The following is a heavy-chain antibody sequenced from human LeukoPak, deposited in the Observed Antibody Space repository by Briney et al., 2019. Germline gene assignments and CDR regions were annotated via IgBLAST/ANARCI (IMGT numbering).Heavy chain of an antibody. CDR3: AKDYYGSRSSVSNAFDI. J-gene: IGHJ3*02. CDR2: ISGSGGST. Sequence: PGGSLRLSCAASRFTFSSYGMHWVRQAPGKGLEWVSAISGSGGSTYYADSVKGRFTISRDNSKNTLYLQMNSLRAEDTAVYYCAKDYYGSRSSVSNAFDIWGQGTMVTVSS. V-gene: IGHV3-23*01. D-gene: IGHD3-10*01. CDR1: RFTFSSYG.